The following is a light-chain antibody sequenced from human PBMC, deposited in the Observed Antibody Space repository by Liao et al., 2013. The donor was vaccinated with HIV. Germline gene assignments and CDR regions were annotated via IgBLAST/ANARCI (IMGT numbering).Light chain of an antibody. CDR3: QVWDSSSDHVV. V-gene: IGLV3-21*01. Sequence: SYELTQPPSVSVAPGKTARITCGGNNIGSENVHWYQQKAGQAPVLVIYYDHVRPSRIPERFSGSNSGNTATLTISRVEAGDEADYYCQVWDSSSDHVVFGGGTKLTVL. CDR1: NIGSEN. CDR2: YDH. J-gene: IGLJ2*01.